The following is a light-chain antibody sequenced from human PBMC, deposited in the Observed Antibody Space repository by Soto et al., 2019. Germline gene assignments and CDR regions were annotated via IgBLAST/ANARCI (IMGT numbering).Light chain of an antibody. CDR2: GAS. Sequence: ENVLTQSPGTLSLSPGERATLSCRASQSLSSSYLAWYQQKPGQAPRLLIYGASSRATGIPDRFSGSGSGTDFTLTITPLEPEDFVVYFCQQYDTSPITFGQGTRLEIK. V-gene: IGKV3-20*01. J-gene: IGKJ5*01. CDR3: QQYDTSPIT. CDR1: QSLSSSY.